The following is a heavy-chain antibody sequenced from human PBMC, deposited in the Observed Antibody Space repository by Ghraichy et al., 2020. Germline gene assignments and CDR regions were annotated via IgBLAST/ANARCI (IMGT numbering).Heavy chain of an antibody. Sequence: GESLNISCAASGFTFSSYSMNWVRQAPGKGLEWVSYISSSSSTIYYADSVKGRFTISRDNAKNSLYLQMNSLRDEDTAVYYCAGDYRLGVVGGGYYYYGRDVWGQGTTVTVSS. CDR2: ISSSSSTI. D-gene: IGHD1-26*01. CDR1: GFTFSSYS. V-gene: IGHV3-48*02. CDR3: AGDYRLGVVGGGYYYYGRDV. J-gene: IGHJ6*02.